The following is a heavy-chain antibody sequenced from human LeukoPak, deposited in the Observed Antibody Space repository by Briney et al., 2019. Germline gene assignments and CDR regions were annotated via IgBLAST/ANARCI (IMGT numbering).Heavy chain of an antibody. CDR2: MDYSGNT. CDR3: ARGSWQGYHFDY. D-gene: IGHD5-12*01. V-gene: IGHV4-61*08. J-gene: IGHJ4*02. Sequence: SDTLSLTCTVSGGSVSSVGYYWSWIRRPPGKGLEWIGYMDYSGNTNYNPSLESRVTISVDTSKNQFSLKLSSVTAADTAVYYCARGSWQGYHFDYWGQGTLVTVSS. CDR1: GGSVSSVGYY.